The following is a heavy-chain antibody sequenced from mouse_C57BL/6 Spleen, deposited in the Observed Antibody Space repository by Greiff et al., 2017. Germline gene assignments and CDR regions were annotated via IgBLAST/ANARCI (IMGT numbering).Heavy chain of an antibody. CDR3: ARENYMDAMDY. CDR1: GFTFSSYA. Sequence: EVQGVESGGGLVKPGGSLKLSCAASGFTFSSYAMSWVRQTPEKRLEWVATISDGGSYTYYPDNVKGRFTISRDNAKNNLYLQKSNLKSEDTAMYYCARENYMDAMDYWGQGTSVTVSS. CDR2: ISDGGSYT. J-gene: IGHJ4*01. D-gene: IGHD2-1*01. V-gene: IGHV5-4*01.